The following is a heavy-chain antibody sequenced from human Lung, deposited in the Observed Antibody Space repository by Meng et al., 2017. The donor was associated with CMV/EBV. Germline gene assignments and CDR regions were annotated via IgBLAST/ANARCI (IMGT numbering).Heavy chain of an antibody. V-gene: IGHV1-69*04. CDR1: GGTFSSYS. J-gene: IGHJ6*02. D-gene: IGHD3/OR15-3a*01. CDR2: IIPIFGLA. CDR3: ARDQLLLGGFYYNGMDV. Sequence: SVKVSXKASGGTFSSYSFSWVRQAPGQGLEWMGRIIPIFGLANYTQKFQGRVTISADKSTSIVSMELSSLRSEDTAVYYRARDQLLLGGFYYNGMDVWGQGXTVTVSS.